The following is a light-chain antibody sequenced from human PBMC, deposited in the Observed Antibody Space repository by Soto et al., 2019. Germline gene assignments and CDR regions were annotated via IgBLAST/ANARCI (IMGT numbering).Light chain of an antibody. J-gene: IGLJ1*01. V-gene: IGLV2-14*03. Sequence: QSVLTQPASVSGSPGQSIAISCTGASIDVGGYNYVSWYQQHPGKAPKLMIYDVASRPSGVSDRFSGSKSGNTASLTISGLQAEDEADYYCSSYTSSSTLYVFGTGTKLPVL. CDR2: DVA. CDR3: SSYTSSSTLYV. CDR1: SIDVGGYNY.